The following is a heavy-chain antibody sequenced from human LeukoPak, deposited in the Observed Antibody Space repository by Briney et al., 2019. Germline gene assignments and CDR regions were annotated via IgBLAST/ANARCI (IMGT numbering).Heavy chain of an antibody. Sequence: GRSLRLSCAASGFTFSGSAMHWVRQASGKGLEWVGRIRSKANSYATAYAASVKGRFTISRDDSKNTAYLQMNSLKTEDTAVYYCTRLGYYYDSSGYEDYWGQGTLVTVSS. V-gene: IGHV3-73*01. CDR3: TRLGYYYDSSGYEDY. J-gene: IGHJ4*02. CDR1: GFTFSGSA. D-gene: IGHD3-22*01. CDR2: IRSKANSYAT.